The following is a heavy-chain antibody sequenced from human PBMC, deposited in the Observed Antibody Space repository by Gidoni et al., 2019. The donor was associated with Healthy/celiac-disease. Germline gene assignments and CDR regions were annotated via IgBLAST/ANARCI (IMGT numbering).Heavy chain of an antibody. CDR2: INSDGSST. D-gene: IGHD3-22*01. CDR1: GFTSSSYW. J-gene: IGHJ4*02. Sequence: EVQLVESGGGLVQPGGSLRLSCAASGFTSSSYWMHWVRQAPGKGLVWVSRINSDGSSTSYADSVKGRFTISRDNVKNTLYLQMNSLRAEDTAVYYCARVWGTYYYDSSGYGYWGQGTLVTVSS. V-gene: IGHV3-74*01. CDR3: ARVWGTYYYDSSGYGY.